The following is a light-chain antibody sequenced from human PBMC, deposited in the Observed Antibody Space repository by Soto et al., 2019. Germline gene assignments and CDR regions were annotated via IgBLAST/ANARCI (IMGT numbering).Light chain of an antibody. CDR2: EVS. J-gene: IGLJ2*01. V-gene: IGLV2-8*01. Sequence: QSALTQPPSASGSPGQSVTISCTGTSSDVGGYNYVSWYQQHPGKAPKLMIYEVSKRPSGVPDRFSGYKSGNTACLTVSGLQAEDEADYYCSSYAGSNNLGVFGGGTTLTVL. CDR3: SSYAGSNNLGV. CDR1: SSDVGGYNY.